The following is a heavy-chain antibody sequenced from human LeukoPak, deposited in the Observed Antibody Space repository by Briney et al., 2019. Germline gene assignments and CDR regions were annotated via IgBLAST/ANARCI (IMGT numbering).Heavy chain of an antibody. J-gene: IGHJ4*02. D-gene: IGHD3-10*01. Sequence: SETLSLTCTVSGGSISSYYWSWIRQPPGKGLEWIGYIYYSGSTNYNPSLKSRVTISVDTSKNQFSLKLTFVTAADTAVYYCARYYGSGTYYFDYWGQGTLVTVSS. CDR2: IYYSGST. CDR1: GGSISSYY. CDR3: ARYYGSGTYYFDY. V-gene: IGHV4-59*01.